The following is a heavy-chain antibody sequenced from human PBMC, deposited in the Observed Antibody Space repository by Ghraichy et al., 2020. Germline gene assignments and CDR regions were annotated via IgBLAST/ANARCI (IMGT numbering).Heavy chain of an antibody. CDR1: GGSISSYY. J-gene: IGHJ4*02. Sequence: SETLSLTCTVSGGSISSYYWSWIRQPAGKGLEWIGRIYTSGSTNYNPSLKSRVTMSVDTSKNQFSLKLSSVTAADTAVYYCARGDVTYYDFWSGYYRAEGAFDYWGQGTLVTVSS. CDR2: IYTSGST. CDR3: ARGDVTYYDFWSGYYRAEGAFDY. D-gene: IGHD3-3*01. V-gene: IGHV4-4*07.